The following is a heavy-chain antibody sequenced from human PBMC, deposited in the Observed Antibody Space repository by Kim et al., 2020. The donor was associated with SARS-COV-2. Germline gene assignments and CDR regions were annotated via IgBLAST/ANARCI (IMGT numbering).Heavy chain of an antibody. V-gene: IGHV4-34*01. CDR3: ARVWAGLNSGYDLGGYFDY. CDR2: INHSGST. D-gene: IGHD5-12*01. CDR1: GGSFSGYY. Sequence: SETLSLTCAVYGGSFSGYYWSWIRQPPGKGLEWIGEINHSGSTNYNPSLKSRVTISVDTSKNQFSLKLSSVTAEDTAVYYCARVWAGLNSGYDLGGYFDYGGQGTLVTVSS. J-gene: IGHJ4*02.